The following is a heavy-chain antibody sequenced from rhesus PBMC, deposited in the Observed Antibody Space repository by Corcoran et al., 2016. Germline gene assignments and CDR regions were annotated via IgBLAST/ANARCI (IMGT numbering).Heavy chain of an antibody. CDR1: GFTFDDYA. V-gene: IGHV3-201*01. CDR2: ISWSGGST. CDR3: ARESGSGYFDY. J-gene: IGHJ4*01. D-gene: IGHD2-33*01. Sequence: EVQLVESGGGLVQPGGSLRLSCAASGFTFDDYAMHWVRQAPGKGLEWVSVISWSGGSTYYADSVKGQFTISRDNAKNSLYLQMGSLRAEDTALYYCARESGSGYFDYWGQGVLVTVSS.